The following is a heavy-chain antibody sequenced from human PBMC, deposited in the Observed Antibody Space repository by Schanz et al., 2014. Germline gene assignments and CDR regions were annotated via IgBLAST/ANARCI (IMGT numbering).Heavy chain of an antibody. D-gene: IGHD4-17*01. CDR2: ISDDGSNH. CDR1: RFTISRNP. J-gene: IGHJ4*02. Sequence: QVQLVESGGGVVQPGRSLRLSCTGSRFTISRNPIHWVRQAPGKGLERVAVISDDGSNHYYPDSVKGRFTISRDNAKNTLYLQMNSLRAEDTAVYYCVRDTDYHFDCWGQGTLVTVSS. CDR3: VRDTDYHFDC. V-gene: IGHV3-30*04.